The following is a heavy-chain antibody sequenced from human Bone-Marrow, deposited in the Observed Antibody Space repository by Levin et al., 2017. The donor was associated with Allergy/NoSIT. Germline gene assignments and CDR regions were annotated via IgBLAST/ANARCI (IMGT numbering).Heavy chain of an antibody. J-gene: IGHJ4*02. CDR3: ARVWRTGQMATMSLPADH. D-gene: IGHD5-24*01. Sequence: GASVKVSCKSSGYTFNNFGISWVRQAPGQGLEWMGWISAYNGDTEYAQKVQDRVTMSTDTSTSTAYMELRSLRSDDTAVYYCARVWRTGQMATMSLPADHWGQGTLVTVSS. CDR2: ISAYNGDT. V-gene: IGHV1-18*01. CDR1: GYTFNNFG.